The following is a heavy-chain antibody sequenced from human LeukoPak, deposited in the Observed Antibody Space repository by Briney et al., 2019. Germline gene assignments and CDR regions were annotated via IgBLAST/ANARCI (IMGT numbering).Heavy chain of an antibody. CDR3: ARDGSDYFGY. CDR2: ISSSSSYI. V-gene: IGHV3-21*01. D-gene: IGHD1-26*01. J-gene: IGHJ4*02. Sequence: PGGPLRLSCAASGFTFSSYSMNWVRQAPGKGLEWVSSISSSSSYIYYADSVKGRFTISRDNAKNSLYLQMNSLRAEDTAVYYCARDGSDYFGYWGQGTLVTVSS. CDR1: GFTFSSYS.